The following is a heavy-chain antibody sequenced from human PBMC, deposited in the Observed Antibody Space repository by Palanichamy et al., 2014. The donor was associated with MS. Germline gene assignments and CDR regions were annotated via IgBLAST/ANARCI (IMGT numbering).Heavy chain of an antibody. CDR2: TDNDGSAT. V-gene: IGHV3-74*01. J-gene: IGHJ4*02. D-gene: IGHD6-13*01. CDR1: GFTFSGYW. CDR3: ARDQTPGYFDY. Sequence: EVQLVESRGDLVQPGGSLRLSCAASGFTFSGYWMHWVRQAPGKGLVWVARTDNDGSATSYADSVKGRFTVSRDNAKNTLYLEMNSLSAEDTAVYYCARDQTPGYFDYWGQGTLVTVSS.